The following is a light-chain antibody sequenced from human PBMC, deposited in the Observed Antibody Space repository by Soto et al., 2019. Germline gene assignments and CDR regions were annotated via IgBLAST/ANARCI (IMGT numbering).Light chain of an antibody. CDR2: EVT. V-gene: IGLV2-23*02. CDR1: SSDVGSYNL. J-gene: IGLJ3*02. Sequence: QSALTQPASVSGSPGQSITISCTGTSSDVGSYNLVSWYQQHPGKAPKLMISEVTKRPSGVSNRFSGSKSGNTASLTISGLPAEDKSDYYCCSYAGSNTWVFGRGTKLTVL. CDR3: CSYAGSNTWV.